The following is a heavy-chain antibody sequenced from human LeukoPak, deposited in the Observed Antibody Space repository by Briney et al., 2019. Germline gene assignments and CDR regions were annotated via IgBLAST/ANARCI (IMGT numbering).Heavy chain of an antibody. V-gene: IGHV3-30*02. CDR1: GFTFSSYG. Sequence: GGSLRLSCAASGFTFSSYGMHWVRQAPGKGLEWVAFIRYDGSNKYYADSVKGRFTISRDNSKTTLYLQMNSLRAEDTAVYYCAKDNRITMVRGVFYYYYMDVWGKGTTVTISS. CDR2: IRYDGSNK. J-gene: IGHJ6*03. D-gene: IGHD3-10*01. CDR3: AKDNRITMVRGVFYYYYMDV.